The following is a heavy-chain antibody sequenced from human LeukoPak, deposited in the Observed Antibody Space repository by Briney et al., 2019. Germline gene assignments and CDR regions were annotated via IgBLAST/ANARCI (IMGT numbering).Heavy chain of an antibody. CDR1: GFTFGNYG. Sequence: PGGSLRLSCAAPGFTFGNYGMSWVRQAPGKGLEWVSFISPNADRTAYADSVEGRFTISRDNPRNTLYMQMNSLRDEDTALYYCAIMHGYYDGSGYWVQWGQGTLVTVSS. V-gene: IGHV3-23*01. D-gene: IGHD3-22*01. J-gene: IGHJ1*01. CDR2: ISPNADRT. CDR3: AIMHGYYDGSGYWVQ.